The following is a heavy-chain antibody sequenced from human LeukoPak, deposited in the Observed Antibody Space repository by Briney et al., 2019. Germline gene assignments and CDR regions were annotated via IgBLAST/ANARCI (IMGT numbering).Heavy chain of an antibody. Sequence: GGSLTLSCAACGFTFSRYWLHWLRQAPGNGLEWVSRMKSDGSSKSYADSVRGRFTTSSKNDKKMLYLQINGPRAEDAAVYCAAKYSGTYYDYWGQGTLVMVSS. D-gene: IGHD1-26*01. CDR2: MKSDGSSK. CDR1: GFTFSRYW. CDR3: AKYSGTYYDY. J-gene: IGHJ4*02. V-gene: IGHV3-74*01.